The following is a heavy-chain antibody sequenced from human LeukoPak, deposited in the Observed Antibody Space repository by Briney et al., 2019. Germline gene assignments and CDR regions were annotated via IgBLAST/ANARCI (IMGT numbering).Heavy chain of an antibody. CDR3: ARAREWLSDAFDI. CDR2: ISSSSSTI. J-gene: IGHJ3*02. Sequence: GGSLRLSCAASGFTFSSYSMNWVRQAPGKGLEWVSYISSSSSTIYYADSVKGRFTISRDNAKNSLYLQMNSLRVEDTAVYYCARAREWLSDAFDIWGQGTMVTVSS. CDR1: GFTFSSYS. V-gene: IGHV3-48*01. D-gene: IGHD3-3*01.